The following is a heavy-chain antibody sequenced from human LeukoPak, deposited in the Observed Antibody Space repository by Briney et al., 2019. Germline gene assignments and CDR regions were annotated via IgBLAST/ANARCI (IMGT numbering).Heavy chain of an antibody. CDR3: ARDRWFGELLDY. Sequence: SETLSLTCTVSGGSISSYYWSWIRQPAGKGLEWIGRIYTSGSTNYNPSLKSRVTMSIETSKNQFSLKLSSVTAADTAVYYCARDRWFGELLDYWGQGTLVIVSS. D-gene: IGHD3-10*01. CDR2: IYTSGST. CDR1: GGSISSYY. V-gene: IGHV4-4*07. J-gene: IGHJ4*02.